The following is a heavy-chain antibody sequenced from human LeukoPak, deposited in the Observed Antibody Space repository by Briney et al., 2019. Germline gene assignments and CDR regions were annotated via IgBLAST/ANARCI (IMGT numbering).Heavy chain of an antibody. CDR2: ISSSSSYI. V-gene: IGHV3-21*01. J-gene: IGHJ6*02. Sequence: GGSLRLSCAASGFTFSSYSMNWVRQAPGKGLEWVSSISSSSSYIYYADSVKGRFTISRDIAKNSLYLQMNSLRAEDTAVYYCAREPPDCSSTSCYGAYGMDVWGQGTTVTVSS. CDR1: GFTFSSYS. D-gene: IGHD2-2*01. CDR3: AREPPDCSSTSCYGAYGMDV.